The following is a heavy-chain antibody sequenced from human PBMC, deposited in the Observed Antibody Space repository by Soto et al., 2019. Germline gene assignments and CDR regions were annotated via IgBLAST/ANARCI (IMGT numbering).Heavy chain of an antibody. CDR1: GYTFTSYG. Sequence: ASVKVSCKASGYTFTSYGISWVRQAPGQGLEWMGWISAYNGNTNYAQKLQGRVTMTTDTSTSTAYVELRSLRSDDTAVYYCAREWGCSGGSCYATYYYYGMDVWGQGTTVTVSS. D-gene: IGHD2-15*01. CDR2: ISAYNGNT. CDR3: AREWGCSGGSCYATYYYYGMDV. J-gene: IGHJ6*02. V-gene: IGHV1-18*01.